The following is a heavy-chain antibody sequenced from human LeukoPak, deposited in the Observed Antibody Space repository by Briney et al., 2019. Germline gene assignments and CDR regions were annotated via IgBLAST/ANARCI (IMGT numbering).Heavy chain of an antibody. V-gene: IGHV3-15*01. CDR1: GFTFSNAW. D-gene: IGHD6-6*01. Sequence: PGGSLRLSCAASGFTFSNAWMSWVRQAPGKGLEWVGRIKSKTDGGTTDYAAPVKGRFTISRDDSKNTLYLQMNSLKTEDTAVYYCTTVLDGLAARQGGEEASSVDYWGQGTLVTVSS. CDR3: TTVLDGLAARQGGEEASSVDY. CDR2: IKSKTDGGTT. J-gene: IGHJ4*02.